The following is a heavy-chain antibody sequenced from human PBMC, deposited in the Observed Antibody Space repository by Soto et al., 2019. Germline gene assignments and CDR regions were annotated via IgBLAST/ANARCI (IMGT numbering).Heavy chain of an antibody. J-gene: IGHJ6*02. CDR2: IKQDGSEK. D-gene: IGHD1-26*01. CDR1: GFTLSSYW. V-gene: IGHV3-7*01. Sequence: PGGSLRLSCAASGFTLSSYWMTWVRQAPGKGLEWVANIKQDGSEKYYVDSVKGRFTISRDNAKNSLYLQMNSLRAEDTAVYYCTTGGRSGSYYYYYGMDVWGQGTTVTVSS. CDR3: TTGGRSGSYYYYYGMDV.